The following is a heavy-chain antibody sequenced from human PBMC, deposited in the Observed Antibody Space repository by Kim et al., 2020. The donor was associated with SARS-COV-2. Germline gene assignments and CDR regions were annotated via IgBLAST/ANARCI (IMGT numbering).Heavy chain of an antibody. D-gene: IGHD4-17*01. V-gene: IGHV1-69*13. CDR2: IIPIFGTA. J-gene: IGHJ6*02. CDR3: ARGSWNGDYGYYYYGMDV. CDR1: GGTFSSYA. Sequence: SVKVSCKASGGTFSSYAISWVRQAPGQGLEWMGGIIPIFGTANYAQKFQGRVTITADESTSTAYMELSSLRSEDTAVYYCARGSWNGDYGYYYYGMDVWGQGTTVTVSS.